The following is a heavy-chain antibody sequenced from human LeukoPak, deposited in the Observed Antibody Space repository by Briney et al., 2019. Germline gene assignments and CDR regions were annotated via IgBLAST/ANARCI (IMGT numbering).Heavy chain of an antibody. CDR3: ARVSASDDPDY. CDR2: IYYSGST. J-gene: IGHJ4*02. CDR1: GGSISSSSYY. D-gene: IGHD3-16*01. V-gene: IGHV4-39*07. Sequence: SETLSLTCTVSGGSISSSSYYWGWIRQPPGKGLEWIGSIYYSGSTYYNPSLKSRVTISVDTSKNQFSLKLSSVTAADTAVYYCARVSASDDPDYWGQGTLVTVSS.